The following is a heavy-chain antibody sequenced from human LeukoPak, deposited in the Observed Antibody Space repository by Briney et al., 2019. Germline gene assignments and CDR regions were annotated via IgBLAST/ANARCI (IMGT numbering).Heavy chain of an antibody. CDR3: ARANFLRFDP. CDR1: GYTFAIYD. V-gene: IGHV1-8*03. J-gene: IGHJ5*02. Sequence: GASVKVSCKASGYTFAIYDIHWVRQAPGQGLEWMGWMTPNSGNTGYAQKFQGRVTITRNTSISTAYMELSSLRSDDTAVYYCARANFLRFDPSGQGTLVTVSS. CDR2: MTPNSGNT.